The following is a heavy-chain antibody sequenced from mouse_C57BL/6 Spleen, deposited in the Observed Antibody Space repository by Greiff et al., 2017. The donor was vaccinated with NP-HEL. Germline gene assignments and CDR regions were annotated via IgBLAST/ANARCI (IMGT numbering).Heavy chain of an antibody. CDR1: GYTFTSYW. Sequence: VQLQQPGAELVKPGASVKLSCKASGYTFTSYWMHWVKQRPGQGLEWIGMIHPNSGSTNYNEKFKSKATLTVDKSSSTAYMQLSSLTSEDSAVYYCARPFYDYDKAWFAYWGQGTLVTVSA. V-gene: IGHV1-64*01. CDR2: IHPNSGST. CDR3: ARPFYDYDKAWFAY. J-gene: IGHJ3*01. D-gene: IGHD2-4*01.